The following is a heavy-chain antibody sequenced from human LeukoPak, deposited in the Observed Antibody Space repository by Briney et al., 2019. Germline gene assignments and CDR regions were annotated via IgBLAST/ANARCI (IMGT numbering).Heavy chain of an antibody. Sequence: ASGKVSCKASGYTFTGYYMHWVRQAPGQGLEWMGWINPNSGGTNYAQKFQGRVTMTRDTSISTAYMELSRLRSDDTAVYYCARAPPYYYDSSGYVDYWGQGTLVTVSS. J-gene: IGHJ4*02. CDR2: INPNSGGT. CDR3: ARAPPYYYDSSGYVDY. D-gene: IGHD3-22*01. V-gene: IGHV1-2*02. CDR1: GYTFTGYY.